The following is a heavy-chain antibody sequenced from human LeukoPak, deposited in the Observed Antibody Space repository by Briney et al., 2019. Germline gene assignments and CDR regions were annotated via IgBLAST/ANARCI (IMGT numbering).Heavy chain of an antibody. V-gene: IGHV4-59*01. CDR3: ARDLSDYYYDSSGLGWFDP. J-gene: IGHJ5*02. Sequence: SETLSLTCTVSGGSISSYYWSWIRQPPGKGLEWIGYIYYSGSTNYNPSLKSRVTISADTSKNQFSLKLSSVTAADTAVYYCARDLSDYYYDSSGLGWFDPWGQGTLVTVSS. CDR2: IYYSGST. D-gene: IGHD3-22*01. CDR1: GGSISSYY.